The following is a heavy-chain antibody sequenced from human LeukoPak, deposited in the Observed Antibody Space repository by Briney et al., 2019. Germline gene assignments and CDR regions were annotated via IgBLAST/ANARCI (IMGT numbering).Heavy chain of an antibody. Sequence: SKTLSLTCAVYGGSFSGYYWSWIRQPPGKGLEWIGEINHSGSTNYNPSLKSRDTISVDTSKNQFSLKLSSVTAADTAVYYCARRPEWLLSRGLIDPWGQGTLVTVSS. CDR3: ARRPEWLLSRGLIDP. V-gene: IGHV4-34*01. CDR2: INHSGST. D-gene: IGHD3-3*01. J-gene: IGHJ5*02. CDR1: GGSFSGYY.